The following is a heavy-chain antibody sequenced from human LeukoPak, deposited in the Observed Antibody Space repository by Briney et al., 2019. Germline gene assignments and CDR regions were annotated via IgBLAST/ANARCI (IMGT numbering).Heavy chain of an antibody. D-gene: IGHD1-26*01. J-gene: IGHJ4*02. CDR3: ARQGIVGAKRGGWFDY. Sequence: GGSLRLSCAASGFTFSSYGMHWVRQAPGKGLGWVAVIWYDGSNENYADSVKGRFTISRDNSKKTMYLQMNSLRAEDTAVYYCARQGIVGAKRGGWFDYWGQGTLVTVSS. V-gene: IGHV3-33*01. CDR1: GFTFSSYG. CDR2: IWYDGSNE.